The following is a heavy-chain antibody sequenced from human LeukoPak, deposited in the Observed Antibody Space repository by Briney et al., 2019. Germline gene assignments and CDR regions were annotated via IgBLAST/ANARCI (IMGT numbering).Heavy chain of an antibody. V-gene: IGHV3-30*04. CDR2: ISYDGSNK. J-gene: IGHJ4*02. CDR1: GFTFSSYA. D-gene: IGHD6-13*01. CDR3: ASLPSPSVGYSSSWYGFDY. Sequence: GGSLRLSCAASGFTFSSYAMHWVRQAPGKGLEWVAVISYDGSNKYYADSVKGRFTISRDNSKNTLYLQMNSLRAEDTAVYYCASLPSPSVGYSSSWYGFDYWGQGTLVTVSS.